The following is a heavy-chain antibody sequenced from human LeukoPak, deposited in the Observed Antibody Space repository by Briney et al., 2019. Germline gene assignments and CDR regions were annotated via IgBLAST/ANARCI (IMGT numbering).Heavy chain of an antibody. CDR3: ARDLFLYYYDSSGYYIDP. J-gene: IGHJ5*02. V-gene: IGHV1-2*02. CDR1: GYTFTGYY. D-gene: IGHD3-22*01. Sequence: ASVNVSCKASGYTFTGYYMHWVRQAPGQGLEWMGWINPNSGGTNYAQKFQGRVTMTRDTSISTAYMGLSRLRSDDTAVYYCARDLFLYYYDSSGYYIDPWGQGTLVTVSS. CDR2: INPNSGGT.